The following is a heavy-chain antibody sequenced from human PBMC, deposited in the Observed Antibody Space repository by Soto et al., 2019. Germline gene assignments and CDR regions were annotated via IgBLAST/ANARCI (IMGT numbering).Heavy chain of an antibody. Sequence: QVQLVESGGGVVQPGRALRLSCAASGFIFSSYAMHWVRQAPGKGLEWVAVISCDGSSQYYADSVKGRFTISRDNSKNTLYLQMNRLSAEDTAVYYCTRADPTVTLSVFDPWGQGTLVTVSS. CDR2: ISCDGSSQ. J-gene: IGHJ5*02. CDR1: GFIFSSYA. D-gene: IGHD4-17*01. V-gene: IGHV3-30-3*01. CDR3: TRADPTVTLSVFDP.